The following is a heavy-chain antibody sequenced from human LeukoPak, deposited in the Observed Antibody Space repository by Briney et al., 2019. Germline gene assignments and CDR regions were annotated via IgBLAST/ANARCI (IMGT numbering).Heavy chain of an antibody. Sequence: PSETLSLTCTVSGGSISSYYCSWIRQPPGKGLEWIGYIYYSGSTNYNPSLKSRVTISVDTSKNQFSLKLSSVTAADTAVYYCARVDEYNYYYYMDVWGKGTTVTVSS. J-gene: IGHJ6*03. CDR3: ARVDEYNYYYYMDV. D-gene: IGHD2/OR15-2a*01. V-gene: IGHV4-59*01. CDR1: GGSISSYY. CDR2: IYYSGST.